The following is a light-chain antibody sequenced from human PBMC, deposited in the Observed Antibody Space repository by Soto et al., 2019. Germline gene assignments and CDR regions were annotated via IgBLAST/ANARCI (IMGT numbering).Light chain of an antibody. J-gene: IGLJ1*01. CDR3: SSYSRSINYV. CDR1: TNDIGGYNY. Sequence: QSALTQPASVSGSPGQSITISCSGSTNDIGGYNYVSWYQHHPGKVPKVIIYEVRNRPSGVSNRFSGSKSGNTASLTISGLQAEDEAEYFCSSYSRSINYVFGTGTKVTVL. V-gene: IGLV2-14*01. CDR2: EVR.